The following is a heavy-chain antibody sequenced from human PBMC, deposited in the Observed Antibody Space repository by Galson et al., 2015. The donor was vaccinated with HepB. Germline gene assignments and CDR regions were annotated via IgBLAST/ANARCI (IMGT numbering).Heavy chain of an antibody. CDR2: ISYDGGTK. D-gene: IGHD1-26*01. CDR1: GFTFSNHG. V-gene: IGHV3-30*18. Sequence: SLRLSCAASGFTFSNHGMHWVRQAPGKGLEWVAFISYDGGTKYYADSVNGRFTISRESSKNTMYLQMSSLRPEDTAVYYCAKDRAIYSGTYYFDYWGQGTLVTVSS. J-gene: IGHJ4*02. CDR3: AKDRAIYSGTYYFDY.